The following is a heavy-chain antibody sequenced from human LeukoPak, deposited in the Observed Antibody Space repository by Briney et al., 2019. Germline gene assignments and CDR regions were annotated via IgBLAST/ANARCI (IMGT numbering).Heavy chain of an antibody. D-gene: IGHD2-2*01. CDR1: GGSFSGYY. Sequence: SETLSLTCAVYGGSFSGYYWSWIRQPPGKGLEWIGEINHSGSTNCNPSLKSRVTISVDTSKNQFSLKLSSVTAADTAVYYCARVTYVVPAAIGYYYYGMDVWGQGTTVTVSS. CDR3: ARVTYVVPAAIGYYYYGMDV. J-gene: IGHJ6*02. CDR2: INHSGST. V-gene: IGHV4-34*01.